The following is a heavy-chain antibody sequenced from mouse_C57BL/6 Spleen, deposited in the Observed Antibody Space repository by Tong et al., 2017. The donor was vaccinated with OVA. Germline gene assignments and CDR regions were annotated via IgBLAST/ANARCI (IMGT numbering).Heavy chain of an antibody. CDR2: IYPRSGNT. Sequence: VQLQESGAELARPGASVKLSCKASGYTFTSYGISWVKQRTGQGLEWIGEIYPRSGNTYYNEKFKGKATLTADKSSSTAYMELRSLTSEDTAIYYCARNIYYYGSSYFYAMDYWGQGTSVTVSS. V-gene: IGHV1-81*01. CDR1: GYTFTSYG. J-gene: IGHJ4*01. CDR3: ARNIYYYGSSYFYAMDY. D-gene: IGHD1-1*01.